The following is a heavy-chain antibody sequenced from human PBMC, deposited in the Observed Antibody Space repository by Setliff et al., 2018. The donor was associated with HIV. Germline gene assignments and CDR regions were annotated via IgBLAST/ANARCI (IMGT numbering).Heavy chain of an antibody. CDR2: IFPGDSDT. D-gene: IGHD3-10*01. Sequence: PGESLTISCKASGDKSMTYWIGWVRQMPGKGLEWMGIIFPGDSDTKYSPSFEGQVTISADKSINTAYLQWTSLRASDTAMYYCAKHMVRGAITGEAFDVWGQGTMVPSPQ. V-gene: IGHV5-51*01. CDR3: AKHMVRGAITGEAFDV. CDR1: GDKSMTYW. J-gene: IGHJ3*01.